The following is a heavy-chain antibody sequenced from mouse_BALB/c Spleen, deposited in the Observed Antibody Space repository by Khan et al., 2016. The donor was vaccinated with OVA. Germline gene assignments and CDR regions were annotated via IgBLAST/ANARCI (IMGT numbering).Heavy chain of an antibody. CDR2: ISYSGNT. CDR1: GYSITTDYA. V-gene: IGHV3-2*02. J-gene: IGHJ2*01. CDR3: ARIYGGDFDY. Sequence: EVPLVETGPGLVKPSQSLSLTCTVTGYSITTDYAWNWIRQFPGNKLEWMGYISYSGNTKYNPSLKSRISITRDTSKNQFFLQLKSVTTEDTARYYCARIYGGDFDYWGQGTILTVSS. D-gene: IGHD1-1*01.